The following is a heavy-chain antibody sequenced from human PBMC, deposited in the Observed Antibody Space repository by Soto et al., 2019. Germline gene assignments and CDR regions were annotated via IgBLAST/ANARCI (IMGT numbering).Heavy chain of an antibody. V-gene: IGHV4-34*01. Sequence: SETLSLTCAVYGGSFSGYYWSWIRQPPGKGLEWIGEINHSGSTNYNPSLKSRVTISVDTSKNQFSLKLSSVTAADTAVYYCARFPPPSWPKRYCSSTSCPYQSYYYYGMDVWGQGTTVT. CDR2: INHSGST. CDR1: GGSFSGYY. D-gene: IGHD2-2*01. CDR3: ARFPPPSWPKRYCSSTSCPYQSYYYYGMDV. J-gene: IGHJ6*02.